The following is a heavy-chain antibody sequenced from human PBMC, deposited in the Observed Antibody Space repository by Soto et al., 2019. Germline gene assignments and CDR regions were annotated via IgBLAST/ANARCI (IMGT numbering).Heavy chain of an antibody. CDR1: GGSVTSNNW. CDR3: ARDLRGGSYGMDV. V-gene: IGHV4-4*02. Sequence: SETLSLTCAVSGGSVTSNNWWSWVRQHPGEGLEYIGEIHHSGSTYYNPSPKSRVTISVDKSKNQFSLKLSSVTAADTAVYYCARDLRGGSYGMDVWGQGTTVTVSS. D-gene: IGHD3-10*01. CDR2: IHHSGST. J-gene: IGHJ6*02.